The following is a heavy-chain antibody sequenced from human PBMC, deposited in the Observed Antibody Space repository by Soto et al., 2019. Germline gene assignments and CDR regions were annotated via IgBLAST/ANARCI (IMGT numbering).Heavy chain of an antibody. D-gene: IGHD3-22*01. CDR3: AKDNSRYYDTSGYDY. J-gene: IGHJ4*02. V-gene: IGHV3-43*01. Sequence: PGGSLRLSCAASGFTFDDYTMHWVRQAPGKGLEWVSLISWDGGSTYYADSVKGRFTISRDNSKNSLYLQMNSLRTEDTALYYCAKDNSRYYDTSGYDYWGQGTLVTVSS. CDR1: GFTFDDYT. CDR2: ISWDGGST.